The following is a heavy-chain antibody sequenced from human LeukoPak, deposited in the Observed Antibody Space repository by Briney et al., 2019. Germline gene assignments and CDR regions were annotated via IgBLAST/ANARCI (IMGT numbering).Heavy chain of an antibody. CDR1: GGTFSSYA. CDR2: IIPIFGTA. CDR3: ARDRPSDFWSGYSHKGQFFMDV. J-gene: IGHJ6*03. Sequence: GASVKVSCKASGGTFSSYAISWVRQAPGQGLEWMGGIIPIFGTANYAQKFQGRVTITADESTSTAYMELSSLRSEDTAVYYCARDRPSDFWSGYSHKGQFFMDVWGKGTTVTVSS. V-gene: IGHV1-69*13. D-gene: IGHD3-3*01.